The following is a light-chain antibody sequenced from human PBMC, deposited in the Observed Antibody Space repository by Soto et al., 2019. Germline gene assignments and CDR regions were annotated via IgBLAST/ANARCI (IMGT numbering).Light chain of an antibody. CDR2: AAS. V-gene: IGKV1-9*01. CDR3: QQLNSYPLN. Sequence: DIQLTASPCFRSATIGHRVTGTSRASQGITSYLAWYQQKPGKAPKLLIYAASTLQSGVPSRFSGSGSGTEFTLTISSLQPEDFATYYCQQLNSYPLNFGGGTKVDIK. CDR1: QGITSY. J-gene: IGKJ4*01.